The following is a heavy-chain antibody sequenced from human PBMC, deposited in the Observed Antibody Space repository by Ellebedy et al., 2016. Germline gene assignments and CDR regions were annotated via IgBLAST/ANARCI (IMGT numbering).Heavy chain of an antibody. V-gene: IGHV1-18*04. Sequence: ASVKVSCXASGYTFTTFIITWVRQLPGQGLEWMGFVNTFSGNTKFAQKFQGRVSMTTDSSTHTAYMDLRSLRSDDTAMYYCAKTSGWGYGENWGQGTLVTVSS. CDR1: GYTFTTFI. CDR3: AKTSGWGYGEN. J-gene: IGHJ4*02. D-gene: IGHD3-10*01. CDR2: VNTFSGNT.